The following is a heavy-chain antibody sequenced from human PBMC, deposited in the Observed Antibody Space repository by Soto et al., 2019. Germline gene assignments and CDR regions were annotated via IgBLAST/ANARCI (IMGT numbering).Heavy chain of an antibody. CDR2: IYHSGST. CDR3: ARESVAGYCSGGSCYGLDY. Sequence: SETLSLTCAVSSGSISSSNWWSWVRQPPGKGLEWIGEIYHSGSTNYNPSLKSRVTISVDKSKNHFSLKLSSVTAADTAVYYCARESVAGYCSGGSCYGLDYWGQGTLVTVSS. J-gene: IGHJ4*02. D-gene: IGHD2-15*01. CDR1: SGSISSSNW. V-gene: IGHV4-4*02.